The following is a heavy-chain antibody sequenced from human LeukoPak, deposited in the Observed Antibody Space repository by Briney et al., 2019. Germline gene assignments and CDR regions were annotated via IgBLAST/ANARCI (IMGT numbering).Heavy chain of an antibody. CDR3: ARADILTGYYGGSWYYFDY. CDR2: IYYSGST. CDR1: GGSISSYY. Sequence: SETLSLTCTVSGGSISSYYWSWIRQPPGKGLEWIGYIYYSGSTNYNPSLKSRVTISVDTSKNQFSLKLSSVTAADTAVYYCARADILTGYYGGSWYYFDYWGQGTLATVSS. D-gene: IGHD3-9*01. V-gene: IGHV4-59*01. J-gene: IGHJ4*02.